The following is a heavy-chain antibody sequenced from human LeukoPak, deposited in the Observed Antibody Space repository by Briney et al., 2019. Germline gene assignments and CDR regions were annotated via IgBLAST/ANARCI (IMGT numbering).Heavy chain of an antibody. D-gene: IGHD3-22*01. J-gene: IGHJ5*02. CDR2: ISAYNGNT. CDR3: ARNYYDSSGYLYP. Sequence: ASVKVSCKASGYSFTSYGISWVRQAPGQGLEWMGWISAYNGNTSYAQNLQGRVTMTTDTSTSTAHMELRSLRSDDTAVYYCARNYYDSSGYLYPWGQGTLVTVPS. CDR1: GYSFTSYG. V-gene: IGHV1-18*01.